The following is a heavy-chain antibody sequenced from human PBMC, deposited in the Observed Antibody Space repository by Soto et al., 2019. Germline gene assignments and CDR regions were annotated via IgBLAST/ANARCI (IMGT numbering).Heavy chain of an antibody. CDR3: ARLRYSTSWYTDY. J-gene: IGHJ4*02. D-gene: IGHD6-13*01. Sequence: ASVKVSCKATGYTFTSYYMEWVRQAPGQGLEWMGIINPSGGNTGYAQKFQGRVTMTRDTSTTTVYMELSSLRSEDTAVYYCARLRYSTSWYTDYWGQGTLVTVSS. CDR1: GYTFTSYY. V-gene: IGHV1-46*01. CDR2: INPSGGNT.